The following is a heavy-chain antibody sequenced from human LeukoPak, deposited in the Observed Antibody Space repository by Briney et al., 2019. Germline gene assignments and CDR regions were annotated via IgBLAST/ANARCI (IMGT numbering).Heavy chain of an antibody. Sequence: GASVKASCKACGYTFTSYYMHWVRQAPGQRREWMGVSNPSGVGTNYAQKFHGRVTMTRNTSTTTDYMELSSLRSEDTAVYYCARGESGAYFDYWGQGTMVTVSS. V-gene: IGHV1-46*01. CDR1: GYTFTSYY. CDR3: ARGESGAYFDY. J-gene: IGHJ4*02. D-gene: IGHD4/OR15-4a*01. CDR2: SNPSGVGT.